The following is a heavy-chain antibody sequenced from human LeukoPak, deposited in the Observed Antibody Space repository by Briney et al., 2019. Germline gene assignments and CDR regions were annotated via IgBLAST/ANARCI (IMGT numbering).Heavy chain of an antibody. J-gene: IGHJ4*02. CDR2: ISSNSSYT. Sequence: GGSLRLSCAASGFTFSDYYMSWIRQAPGQGLEWVSYISSNSSYTNYADSVKGRFTISRDNAKNSLYLQMNSLRAEDTAVYYCARSRVSDILTGYYTGGGVYFDYWGQGTLVTVSS. D-gene: IGHD3-9*01. V-gene: IGHV3-11*03. CDR1: GFTFSDYY. CDR3: ARSRVSDILTGYYTGGGVYFDY.